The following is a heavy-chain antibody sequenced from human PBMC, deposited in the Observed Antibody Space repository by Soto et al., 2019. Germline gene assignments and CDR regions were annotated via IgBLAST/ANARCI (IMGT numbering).Heavy chain of an antibody. Sequence: SETLSLTCTVSGGSISSSSYYWGWIRQPPGKGLEWIGSIYYSGSTYYNPSLKNGVTISVDTSNNQFSLMLSSVTAADTAVYYCARPPPPFFESYVGFDPWGQGTLVTVSS. CDR3: ARPPPPFFESYVGFDP. V-gene: IGHV4-39*01. CDR1: GGSISSSSYY. J-gene: IGHJ5*02. CDR2: IYYSGST. D-gene: IGHD3-3*01.